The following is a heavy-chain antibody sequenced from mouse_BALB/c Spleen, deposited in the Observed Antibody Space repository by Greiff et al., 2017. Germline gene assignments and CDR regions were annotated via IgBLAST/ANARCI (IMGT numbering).Heavy chain of an antibody. CDR3: ARETWFAY. CDR1: GFTFSDYY. CDR2: ISDGGSYT. J-gene: IGHJ3*01. Sequence: EVQVVESGGGLVKPGGSLKLSCAASGFTFSDYYMYWVRQTPEKRLEWVATISDGGSYTYYPDSVKGRFTISRDNAKNNLYLQMSSLKSEDTAMYYCARETWFAYWGQGTLVTVSA. V-gene: IGHV5-4*02.